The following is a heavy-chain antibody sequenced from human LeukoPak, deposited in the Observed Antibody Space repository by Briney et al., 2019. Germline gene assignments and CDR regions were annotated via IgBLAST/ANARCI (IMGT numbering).Heavy chain of an antibody. CDR2: INHSGST. Sequence: SETLSLTCAVYGGSFSGYYWSWIRQPPGKGLEWIGEINHSGSTNYNPSLKSRVTISVDTSKNQFSLKLSSVTAADTAVYYCARDSEAYYYDSSGYFSFDYWGQGTLVTVSS. V-gene: IGHV4-34*01. D-gene: IGHD3-22*01. CDR1: GGSFSGYY. J-gene: IGHJ4*02. CDR3: ARDSEAYYYDSSGYFSFDY.